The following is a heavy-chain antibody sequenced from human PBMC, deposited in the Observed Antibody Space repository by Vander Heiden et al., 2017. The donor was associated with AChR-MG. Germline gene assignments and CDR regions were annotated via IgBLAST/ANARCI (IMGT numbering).Heavy chain of an antibody. D-gene: IGHD3-22*01. J-gene: IGHJ4*02. CDR2: ISSSGSTI. Sequence: QVQLVESGGGLVQPGGSLRLPCAASGFTFSDYYMSWIRQAPGKGLEWVSYISSSGSTIYYADSVKGRFTISRDNAKNSLYLQMNSLRAEDTAVYYCAGTYYYDSSGEDRPGYWGQGTLVTVSS. CDR3: AGTYYYDSSGEDRPGY. CDR1: GFTFSDYY. V-gene: IGHV3-11*01.